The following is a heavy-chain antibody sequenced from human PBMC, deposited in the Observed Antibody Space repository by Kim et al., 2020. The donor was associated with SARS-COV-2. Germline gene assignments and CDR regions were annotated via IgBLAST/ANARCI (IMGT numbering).Heavy chain of an antibody. D-gene: IGHD3-3*01. CDR3: ARHVPYYDFWSGYGMDV. Sequence: LKSRVTISVDPSKNQFSLKLSSVTAADTAVYYCARHVPYYDFWSGYGMDVWGQGTTVTVSS. V-gene: IGHV4-59*08. J-gene: IGHJ6*02.